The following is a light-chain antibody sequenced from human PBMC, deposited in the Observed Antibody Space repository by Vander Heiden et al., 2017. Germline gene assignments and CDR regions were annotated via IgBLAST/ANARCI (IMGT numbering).Light chain of an antibody. CDR1: SSDVGGYNY. V-gene: IGLV2-14*01. J-gene: IGLJ3*02. Sequence: QSALTQPASVSGSPGQSITISCTGTSSDVGGYNYVSWYQQHPGKAPKLMIYEVSKRPSGVSNRFSASKSGNTASLTISGLQAEDEADYYCSSYTSSSTLVVFGGGTKLTVL. CDR2: EVS. CDR3: SSYTSSSTLVV.